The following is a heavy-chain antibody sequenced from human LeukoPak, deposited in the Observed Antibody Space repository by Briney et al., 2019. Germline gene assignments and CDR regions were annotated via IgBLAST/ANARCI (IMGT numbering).Heavy chain of an antibody. V-gene: IGHV4-34*01. CDR2: INHSGST. CDR3: ARDGTLSGSYWRSPFDY. J-gene: IGHJ4*02. D-gene: IGHD1-26*01. Sequence: SETLSLTCAVYGGSLSGYYWSWIRQPPGKGLEWIGEINHSGSTNYNPSLKSRVTLSVDTSKNQFSLKLSSVTAADTAVYYCARDGTLSGSYWRSPFDYWGQGTLVTVSS. CDR1: GGSLSGYY.